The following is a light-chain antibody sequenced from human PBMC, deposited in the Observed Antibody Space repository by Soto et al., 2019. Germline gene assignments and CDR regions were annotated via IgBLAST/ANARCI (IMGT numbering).Light chain of an antibody. CDR2: KTS. CDR1: QNINTY. CDR3: QQYNSYSYT. J-gene: IGKJ2*01. V-gene: IGKV1-5*03. Sequence: DIQMTQSPSTLSASVGDRVTITCRASQNINTYLAWYQQKPGKAPNLLIYKTSILESGVPSRFSGSGSGTEFTLTISSLQPADFATYYCQQYNSYSYTFGQGTKVDIK.